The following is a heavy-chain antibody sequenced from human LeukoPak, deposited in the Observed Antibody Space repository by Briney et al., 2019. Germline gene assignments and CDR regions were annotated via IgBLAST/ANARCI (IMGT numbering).Heavy chain of an antibody. Sequence: SETLSLTCAVYGGSFSGYYWTWIRQPPGKGLEWIGEINHSGSTNYNPSLKSRVTISVDTSKNQFSLKLSSVTAADTAVYYCAGGGGLDVTDAFDIWGQGTRVTVSS. V-gene: IGHV4-34*01. J-gene: IGHJ3*02. CDR1: GGSFSGYY. CDR3: AGGGGLDVTDAFDI. CDR2: INHSGST. D-gene: IGHD3-16*01.